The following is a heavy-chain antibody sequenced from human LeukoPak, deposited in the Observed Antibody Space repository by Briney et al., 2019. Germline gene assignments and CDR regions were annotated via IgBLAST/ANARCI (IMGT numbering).Heavy chain of an antibody. D-gene: IGHD6-6*01. CDR2: IYYSGST. CDR1: GGSISSGGYS. Sequence: SQTLSLTCTVSGGSISSGGYSWSWIRQHPGKGLEWIGYIYYSGSTYYNPSLKSRVTISVDTSKNQFSLKLSSVTAADTAVYYCARDSSPTSGYWGQGTLVTVSS. V-gene: IGHV4-31*03. CDR3: ARDSSPTSGY. J-gene: IGHJ4*02.